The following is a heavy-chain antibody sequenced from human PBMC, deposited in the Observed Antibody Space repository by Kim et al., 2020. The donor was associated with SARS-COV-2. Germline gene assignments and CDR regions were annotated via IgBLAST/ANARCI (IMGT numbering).Heavy chain of an antibody. Sequence: SETLSLTCAVFGGSLSSFSLSWIRQSPGKGLEWIGEVTHTGRTSYDLSLESRVTLSVGSYKNQFSLKLRSLTAADTAVYYCARGSAESTATASSYSFLDVWGKGTTVTVSS. CDR2: VTHTGRT. J-gene: IGHJ6*04. CDR1: GGSLSSFS. D-gene: IGHD4-17*01. V-gene: IGHV4-34*01. CDR3: ARGSAESTATASSYSFLDV.